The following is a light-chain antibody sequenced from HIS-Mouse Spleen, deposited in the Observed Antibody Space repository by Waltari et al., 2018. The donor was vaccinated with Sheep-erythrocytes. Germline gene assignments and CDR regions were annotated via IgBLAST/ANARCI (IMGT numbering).Light chain of an antibody. Sequence: QSALTQPASVSGSPGQSITLPCTGPRSDVGSYNLVSWYQQHPGKAPQLMIYEGSKRPSGVSNRFSGSKSGNTASLTISGLQAEDEADYYCCSYAGSSTLVFGGGTKLTVL. J-gene: IGLJ2*01. CDR2: EGS. CDR3: CSYAGSSTLV. V-gene: IGLV2-23*01. CDR1: RSDVGSYNL.